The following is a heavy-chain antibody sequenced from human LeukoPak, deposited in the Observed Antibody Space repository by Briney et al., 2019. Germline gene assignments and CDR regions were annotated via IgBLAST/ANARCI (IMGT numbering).Heavy chain of an antibody. CDR2: ISAYNGNT. CDR1: GYTFTSYG. Sequence: ASVKVSCKASGYTFTSYGISWVRQVPGQGLEWMGWISAYNGNTNYAQKLQGRVTMTTDTSTSTAYMELRSLRSDDTAVYYCARDVLGYCSGGSCYPYYMDVWGKGTTVTVSS. J-gene: IGHJ6*03. D-gene: IGHD2-15*01. CDR3: ARDVLGYCSGGSCYPYYMDV. V-gene: IGHV1-18*01.